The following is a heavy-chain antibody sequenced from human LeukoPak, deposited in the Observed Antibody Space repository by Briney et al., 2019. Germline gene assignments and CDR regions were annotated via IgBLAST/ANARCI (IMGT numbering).Heavy chain of an antibody. CDR3: ARVPTYYYGSGSYRRGPLDY. CDR1: GGSISSGSYY. Sequence: SETLSLTCTVSGGSISSGSYYWSWIRQPAGKGLEWIGRIYTSGSTNYNPSLKSRVTISVDTSKNQFSLKLSSVTAADTAVYYCARVPTYYYGSGSYRRGPLDYWGQGTLVIVSS. V-gene: IGHV4-61*02. D-gene: IGHD3-10*01. J-gene: IGHJ4*02. CDR2: IYTSGST.